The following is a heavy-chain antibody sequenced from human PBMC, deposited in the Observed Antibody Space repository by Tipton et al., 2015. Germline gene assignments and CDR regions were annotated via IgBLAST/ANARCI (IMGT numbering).Heavy chain of an antibody. Sequence: TLSLTCSVSSDSISKYYWSWIRQPPGKELEWIGYIQYSGSTNYNPSLKSRVTISVDTSKNQFFLNLTSVTAADTAVHYCARDLEHGMDVWGQGTTVTVSS. D-gene: IGHD5-24*01. V-gene: IGHV4-59*01. CDR3: ARDLEHGMDV. CDR2: IQYSGST. J-gene: IGHJ6*02. CDR1: SDSISKYY.